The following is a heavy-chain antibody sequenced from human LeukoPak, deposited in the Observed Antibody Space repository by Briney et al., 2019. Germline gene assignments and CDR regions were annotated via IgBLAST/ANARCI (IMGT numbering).Heavy chain of an antibody. CDR3: TTAHYYDSSGYYFY. J-gene: IGHJ4*02. D-gene: IGHD3-22*01. V-gene: IGHV3-15*07. CDR2: IKSKTDGGTT. Sequence: GGSLRLSCAASGFTFSNAWMNWVRQAPGKGLEWVGRIKSKTDGGTTDYAAPVKGRFTISRDDSKNTLYLQMNSLKTEDTAVYYCTTAHYYDSSGYYFYWGQGTLVTVSS. CDR1: GFTFSNAW.